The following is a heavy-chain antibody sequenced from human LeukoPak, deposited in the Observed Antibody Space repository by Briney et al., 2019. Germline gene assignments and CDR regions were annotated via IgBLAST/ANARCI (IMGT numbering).Heavy chain of an antibody. Sequence: LRLSCAASGFTFSSYWMHWVRQHPGQGLEWIGYIYYSGSTYYNPSLKSRVTISVDKSQNQFSLKLTSVTVADTAVYYCARDPRKEAVAPNWGQGTLVTVSS. CDR1: GFTFSSYW. CDR3: ARDPRKEAVAPN. J-gene: IGHJ4*02. CDR2: IYYSGST. V-gene: IGHV4-31*02. D-gene: IGHD6-19*01.